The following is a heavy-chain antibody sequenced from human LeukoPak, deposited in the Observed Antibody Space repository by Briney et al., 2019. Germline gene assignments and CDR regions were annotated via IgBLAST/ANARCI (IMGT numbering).Heavy chain of an antibody. D-gene: IGHD3-10*01. CDR3: STGSGHAFDI. CDR1: GFTFSSYW. V-gene: IGHV3-74*01. Sequence: GGALRLSCAASGFTFSSYWMHWVRQVPGKGLVWVSRINSDGSSTSYADSVKGRFTISRDNAKNTLYVQMNSLRAEDTAVYYCSTGSGHAFDIWGRGTMVTVSS. CDR2: INSDGSST. J-gene: IGHJ3*02.